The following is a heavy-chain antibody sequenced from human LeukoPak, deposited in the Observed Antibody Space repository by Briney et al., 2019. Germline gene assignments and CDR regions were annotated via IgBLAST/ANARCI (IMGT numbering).Heavy chain of an antibody. D-gene: IGHD6-13*01. CDR3: AKDQGWGSSSWGYPFKI. J-gene: IGHJ3*02. CDR2: ISGSGGST. Sequence: GGSLRLSCAASGFTFSSYAMSWVRQAPGKGLEWVSAISGSGGSTYYADSVKGRFTISRDNSKNTLYLQMNSLRAEDTAVYYCAKDQGWGSSSWGYPFKIWAQGTMVPFSS. V-gene: IGHV3-23*01. CDR1: GFTFSSYA.